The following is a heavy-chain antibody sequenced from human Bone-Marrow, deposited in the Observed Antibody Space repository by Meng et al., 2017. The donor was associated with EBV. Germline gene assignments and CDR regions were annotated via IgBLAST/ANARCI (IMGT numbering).Heavy chain of an antibody. J-gene: IGHJ4*02. V-gene: IGHV4-34*01. CDR2: INHSGST. D-gene: IGHD3-22*01. CDR1: GGSFSGYY. Sequence: QGPLQRWGEGLLKPSETLSLTCAVYGGSFSGYYWSWIRQPPGKGLEWIGEINHSGSTNYNPSLKSRVTISVDTSKNQFSLKLSSVTAADTAVYYCASRHYYDSSGYYGFDYWGQGTLVTVSS. CDR3: ASRHYYDSSGYYGFDY.